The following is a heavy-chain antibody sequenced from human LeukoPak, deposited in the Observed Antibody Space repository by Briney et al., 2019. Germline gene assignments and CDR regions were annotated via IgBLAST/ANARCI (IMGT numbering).Heavy chain of an antibody. V-gene: IGHV4-34*01. J-gene: IGHJ4*02. CDR3: ARGGGSGYSYG. CDR2: INHSGST. CDR1: GFTVSSND. Sequence: GSLRLSCAASGFTVSSNDMSWVRQAPGKGLEWIGEINHSGSTNYNPSLKSRVTISVDTSKNQFSLKLSSVTAADTAVYYCARGGGSGYSYGWGQGTLVTVSS. D-gene: IGHD5-18*01.